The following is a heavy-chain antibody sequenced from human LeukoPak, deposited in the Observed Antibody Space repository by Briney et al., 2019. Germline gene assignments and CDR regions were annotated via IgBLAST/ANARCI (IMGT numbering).Heavy chain of an antibody. Sequence: GGSLRLSCAASGFTFSSYGMHGVRQAPGKGLEGVAVISYDGSNKYYADSVNGRFTISRDNSKNTVYLQMNSLRAEDTAVYYCAKENYDILTGLDYWGQGTLVTVSS. J-gene: IGHJ4*02. CDR1: GFTFSSYG. D-gene: IGHD3-9*01. V-gene: IGHV3-30*18. CDR2: ISYDGSNK. CDR3: AKENYDILTGLDY.